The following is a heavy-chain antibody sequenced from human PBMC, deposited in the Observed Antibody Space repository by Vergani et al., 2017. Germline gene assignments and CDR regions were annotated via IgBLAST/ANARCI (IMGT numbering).Heavy chain of an antibody. D-gene: IGHD3-10*01. CDR2: ISSSSSYI. Sequence: EVQLVESGGGLVKPGGSLRLSCAASGFTFSSYSMNWVRQAPGKGLEWVSSISSSSSYIYYADSVKGRFTISRDKAKNSLYLQMNSLRAEDTAVYYCARSRLAGITMVRGVIGYWGQGTLVTVSS. V-gene: IGHV3-21*01. CDR1: GFTFSSYS. J-gene: IGHJ4*02. CDR3: ARSRLAGITMVRGVIGY.